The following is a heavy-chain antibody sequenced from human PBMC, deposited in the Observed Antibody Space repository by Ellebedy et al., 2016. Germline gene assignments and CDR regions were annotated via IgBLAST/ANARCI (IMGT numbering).Heavy chain of an antibody. J-gene: IGHJ4*02. CDR3: ARGGLRWPDY. CDR2: ISGSGGST. V-gene: IGHV3-23*01. D-gene: IGHD4-23*01. CDR1: GFTFSSYA. Sequence: GESLKISCAASGFTFSSYAMSWVRQAPGKGLEWVSAISGSGGSTYYADSVKGRFTISRDNSKNTLYLQMNSLRAEDTAVYYCARGGLRWPDYWGQGTLVTVSS.